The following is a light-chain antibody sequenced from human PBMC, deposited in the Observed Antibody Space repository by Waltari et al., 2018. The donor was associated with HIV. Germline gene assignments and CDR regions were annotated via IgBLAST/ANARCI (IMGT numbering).Light chain of an antibody. CDR1: QGISTW. Sequence: DIQMTQSPSTLSASVGDRVTITCRASQGISTWLAWYQQKPGKAPNLLIYKAASLESGVQSRFSGSGSGTEFTLNISSLQPDDFATYYCQQYISYWTFGQGTKVEMK. J-gene: IGKJ1*01. CDR2: KAA. V-gene: IGKV1-5*03. CDR3: QQYISYWT.